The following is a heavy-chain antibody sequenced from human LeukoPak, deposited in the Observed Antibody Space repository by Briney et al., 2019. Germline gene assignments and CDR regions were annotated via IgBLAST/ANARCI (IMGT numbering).Heavy chain of an antibody. J-gene: IGHJ3*02. CDR2: IIPIFGTA. V-gene: IGHV1-69*05. CDR3: ARTSGELNDAFDI. D-gene: IGHD3-16*01. Sequence: SVKVSCKASGGTFSSYAISWVRQAPGHGLEWMGGIIPIFGTANYAQKFQGRVTITTDESTSTAYMELSSLRSEDTAVYYCARTSGELNDAFDIWVQGTMVTVSS. CDR1: GGTFSSYA.